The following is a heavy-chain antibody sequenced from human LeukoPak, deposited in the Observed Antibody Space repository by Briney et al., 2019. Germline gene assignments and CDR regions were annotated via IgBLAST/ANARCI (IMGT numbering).Heavy chain of an antibody. CDR1: GDSISPYS. D-gene: IGHD1-7*01. J-gene: IGHJ5*02. CDR3: ARVHWNYDGLAWFDL. Sequence: SETLSLTCSVSGDSISPYSWTWIRQPAGKGLEWIGRIFTSGAAFYNPSLKSRVTMSIATSKAQFSLRLSSVTAADTAVYYCARVHWNYDGLAWFDLWGQGTLVIVSS. V-gene: IGHV4-4*07. CDR2: IFTSGAA.